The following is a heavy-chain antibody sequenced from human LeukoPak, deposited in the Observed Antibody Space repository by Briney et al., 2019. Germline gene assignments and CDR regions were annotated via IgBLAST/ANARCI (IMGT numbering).Heavy chain of an antibody. CDR3: AKWGDYDVLTGYYVSDY. V-gene: IGHV3-23*01. CDR1: GFTFSNYA. CDR2: ITGSGGNT. Sequence: GGSLRLYSAASGFTFSNYAMSWVRQAPGKGLEWVSAITGSGGNTYYADSVKGRFTISRDNSKNTVFLQMNSLRAEDTAVYYCAKWGDYDVLTGYYVSDYWGQGTLVTVSS. J-gene: IGHJ4*02. D-gene: IGHD3-9*01.